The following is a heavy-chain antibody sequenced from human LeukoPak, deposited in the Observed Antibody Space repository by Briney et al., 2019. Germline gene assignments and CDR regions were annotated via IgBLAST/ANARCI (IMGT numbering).Heavy chain of an antibody. D-gene: IGHD6-13*01. J-gene: IGHJ5*02. Sequence: SETLSLTCTVSGGSISSSSYYWGWIRQPPGKGLEWIGSIYYSGSTYYNPSLKSRVTISVDTPKNQFSLKLSSVTAADTAVYYCARQSGYSSSFWFDPWGQGTLVTVSS. CDR1: GGSISSSSYY. V-gene: IGHV4-39*01. CDR3: ARQSGYSSSFWFDP. CDR2: IYYSGST.